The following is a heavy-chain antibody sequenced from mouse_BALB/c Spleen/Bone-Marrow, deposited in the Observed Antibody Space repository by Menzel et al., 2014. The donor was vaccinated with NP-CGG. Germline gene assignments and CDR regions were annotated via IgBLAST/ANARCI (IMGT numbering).Heavy chain of an antibody. V-gene: IGHV7-3*02. CDR3: ARDIDDNYRLYLYV. CDR1: GFTFTDYY. D-gene: IGHD2-1*01. CDR2: IRNKANGYTT. Sequence: EVQVVESGGGLVQPGGSLRLSCAPSGFTFTDYYMSWVRQPPGKALEWLGFIRNKANGYTTEYSESVKGRITISRDNSQSILYLQMNTVSAGDSATYFCARDIDDNYRLYLYVWGAGTPVTVSS. J-gene: IGHJ1*01.